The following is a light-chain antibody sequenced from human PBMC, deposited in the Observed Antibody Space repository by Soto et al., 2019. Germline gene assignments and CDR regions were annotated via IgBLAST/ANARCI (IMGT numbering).Light chain of an antibody. J-gene: IGKJ4*01. V-gene: IGKV1-12*01. CDR2: AAS. Sequence: DIQMTQSPSSVSASVGDRVIISCRASPGTSNWLAWYQQKPGKAPKLLIYAASTLQSGAPSRFSGSGSETDFTLTISDLQPEDSATYYCQQGTTYPLTFGGGTKVEIK. CDR1: PGTSNW. CDR3: QQGTTYPLT.